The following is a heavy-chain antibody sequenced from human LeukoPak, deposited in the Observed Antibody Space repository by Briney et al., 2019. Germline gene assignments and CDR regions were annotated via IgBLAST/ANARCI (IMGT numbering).Heavy chain of an antibody. V-gene: IGHV3-7*01. D-gene: IGHD6-6*01. CDR3: ARKAAPAMDV. CDR2: IKQDGSGR. Sequence: GGSLRLSCAASGLTFSSYWMSWVRQAPGKGVEWVANIKQDGSGRYYGDSVKGRFTISRDNAKSSLYLQMNSLRAEDTAVYYCARKAAPAMDVWGQGTTVTVSS. J-gene: IGHJ6*02. CDR1: GLTFSSYW.